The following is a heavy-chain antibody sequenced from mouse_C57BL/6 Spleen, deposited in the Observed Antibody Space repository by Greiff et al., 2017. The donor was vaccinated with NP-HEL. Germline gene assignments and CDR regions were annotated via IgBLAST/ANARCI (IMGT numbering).Heavy chain of an antibody. Sequence: EVQLVESGPELVKPGASVKIPCKASGYTFTDYNMDWVKQSHGKSLEWIGDINPNNGGTIYNQKFKGKATLTVDKSSSTAYMELRSLTSEDTAVYYCARTVYDGYYGWYFDYWGQGTTLTVSS. D-gene: IGHD2-3*01. CDR2: INPNNGGT. J-gene: IGHJ2*01. CDR3: ARTVYDGYYGWYFDY. V-gene: IGHV1-18*01. CDR1: GYTFTDYN.